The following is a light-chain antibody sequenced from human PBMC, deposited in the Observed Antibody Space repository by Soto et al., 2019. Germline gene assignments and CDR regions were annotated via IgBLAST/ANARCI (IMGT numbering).Light chain of an antibody. J-gene: IGLJ3*02. CDR3: SSYTSSSTLWV. CDR2: EVS. CDR1: SSDVGGYNY. Sequence: QSALTQPASVSGSPGQSITISCTGTSSDVGGYNYVSWYQQHPGKAPKLTIYEVSNRPSGVSNRFSGSKSGNTASLTISGLQAEDEADYYCSSYTSSSTLWVFGGGTQLTVL. V-gene: IGLV2-14*01.